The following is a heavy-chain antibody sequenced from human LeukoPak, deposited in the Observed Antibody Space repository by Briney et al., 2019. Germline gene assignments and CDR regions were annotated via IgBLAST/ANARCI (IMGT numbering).Heavy chain of an antibody. J-gene: IGHJ4*02. V-gene: IGHV4-39*01. CDR2: IYYGETT. CDR1: GASISSSNFY. D-gene: IGHD5-18*01. Sequence: SETLSLTCTVSGASISSSNFYWDWIRQSPGKGLEWIGNIYYGETTSYNPSFKSRVTISVDSSKNQFSLKVNSVTAADTAVHYCASGLPWAYWGQGTLVTVSS. CDR3: ASGLPWAY.